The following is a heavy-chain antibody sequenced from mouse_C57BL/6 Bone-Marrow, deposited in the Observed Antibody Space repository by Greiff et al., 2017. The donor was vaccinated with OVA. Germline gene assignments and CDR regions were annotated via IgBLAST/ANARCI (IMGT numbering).Heavy chain of an antibody. V-gene: IGHV1-81*01. D-gene: IGHD2-5*01. J-gene: IGHJ2*01. Sequence: VQRVESGAELARPGASVKLSCKASGYTFTSYGISWVKQRTGQGLEWIGEIYPRSGNTYYNEKFKGKATLTADKSSSTAYMELRSLTSEDSAVYFCARHYSNIDYWGQGTTLTVSS. CDR3: ARHYSNIDY. CDR1: GYTFTSYG. CDR2: IYPRSGNT.